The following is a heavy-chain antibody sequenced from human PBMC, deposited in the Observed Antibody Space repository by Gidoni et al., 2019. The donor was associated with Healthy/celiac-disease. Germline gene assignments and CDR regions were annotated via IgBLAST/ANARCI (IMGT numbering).Heavy chain of an antibody. V-gene: IGHV1-18*01. CDR1: GYTFTSYG. CDR3: AREKYYYDSSGYGNWFDP. D-gene: IGHD3-22*01. CDR2: ISAYNGNT. J-gene: IGHJ5*02. Sequence: QVQLVQSGAEVKKPGASVKVSCKASGYTFTSYGISWVRQAPGQGLEWMGWISAYNGNTNYAQKLQGRVTMTTDTSTSTAYMELRSLRSDDTAVYYCAREKYYYDSSGYGNWFDPWGQGTLVTVSS.